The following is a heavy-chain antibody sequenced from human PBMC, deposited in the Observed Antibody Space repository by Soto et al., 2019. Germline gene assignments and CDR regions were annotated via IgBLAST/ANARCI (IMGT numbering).Heavy chain of an antibody. CDR3: ARHRIEVVWRGFDF. Sequence: SETLSLTCAVSGDPISSDNWWNWVRQPPGRGLEWIGEIYHSGSTNYNPSLKGRVVISFDTSKKQSSLQVTSVTAADTAVYFCARHRIEVVWRGFDFWGQGSPVTVSS. D-gene: IGHD3-10*01. V-gene: IGHV4-4*02. J-gene: IGHJ4*02. CDR2: IYHSGST. CDR1: GDPISSDNW.